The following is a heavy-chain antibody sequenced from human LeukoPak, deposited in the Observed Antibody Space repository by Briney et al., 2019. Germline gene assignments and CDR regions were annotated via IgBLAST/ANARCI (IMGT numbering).Heavy chain of an antibody. CDR1: GYTFTSYD. D-gene: IGHD3-22*01. CDR2: TNPNSGDT. CDR3: ARVDSSGFSYESSNWFDP. V-gene: IGHV1-8*01. J-gene: IGHJ5*02. Sequence: AASVKVSCKASGYTFTSYDINWVRQATGLGLEWMGWTNPNSGDTGYAQKFQGRVTMTRNTSISTAYMELSSLRSEDTAVYYCARVDSSGFSYESSNWFDPWGQGTLVTVSS.